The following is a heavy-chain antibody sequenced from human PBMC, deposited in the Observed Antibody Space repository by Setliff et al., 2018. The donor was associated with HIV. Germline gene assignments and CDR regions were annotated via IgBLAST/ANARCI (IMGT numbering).Heavy chain of an antibody. CDR1: GYTFNIYG. D-gene: IGHD2-15*01. V-gene: IGHV1-3*01. J-gene: IGHJ5*02. Sequence: ASVKVSCKTSGYTFNIYGMHWVRQAPGQRLEWMGWINAADGNTKYSQKLQGRVTITRDTSASTAHMELSSLRPEDTAVYYCVREMGPSLAARQLYNWFDPWGQGTLVTVSS. CDR2: INAADGNT. CDR3: VREMGPSLAARQLYNWFDP.